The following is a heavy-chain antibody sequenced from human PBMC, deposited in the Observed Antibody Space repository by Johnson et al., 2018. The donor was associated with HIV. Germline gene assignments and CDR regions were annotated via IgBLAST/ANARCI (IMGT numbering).Heavy chain of an antibody. CDR2: IKQDGSEK. V-gene: IGHV3-7*01. Sequence: VPLVESGGGLVQPGGSLRLSCGVSGFTFSRYWMSWVRQAPGKGLEWVANIKQDGSEKNYADSVKGRFTISRDNAKNSLYLQMNSLRAEDTAVYYCAILPEWELSPEVFDIWGQGTMVTVSS. CDR3: AILPEWELSPEVFDI. J-gene: IGHJ3*02. D-gene: IGHD1-26*01. CDR1: GFTFSRYW.